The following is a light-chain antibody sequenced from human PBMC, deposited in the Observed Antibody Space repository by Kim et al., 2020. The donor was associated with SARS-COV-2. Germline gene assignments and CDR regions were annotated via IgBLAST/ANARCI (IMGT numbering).Light chain of an antibody. J-gene: IGKJ1*01. CDR3: QQYGTSLWT. Sequence: LSPGERATRSCRASQTVTSNYVAWYQQKPGQAPRLLIYAASNRAIDIPDRVSGSGSGTDFTLTISRLEPEDFAVYYCQQYGTSLWTFGQGTKLEI. CDR1: QTVTSNY. CDR2: AAS. V-gene: IGKV3-20*01.